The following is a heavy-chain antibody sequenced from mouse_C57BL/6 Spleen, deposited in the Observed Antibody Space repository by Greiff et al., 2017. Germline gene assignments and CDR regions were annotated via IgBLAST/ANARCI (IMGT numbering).Heavy chain of an antibody. CDR2: INPNNGGT. Sequence: EVQLQQSGPELVKPGASVKISCKASGYTFTDYYMNWVKQSHGKSLEWIGDINPNNGGTSYNQKFKGKATLTVDKSSSTAYMELRSLTSEDSAVYYCARKGNLDAMDYWGQGTSVTVSS. CDR1: GYTFTDYY. CDR3: ARKGNLDAMDY. D-gene: IGHD2-1*01. V-gene: IGHV1-26*01. J-gene: IGHJ4*01.